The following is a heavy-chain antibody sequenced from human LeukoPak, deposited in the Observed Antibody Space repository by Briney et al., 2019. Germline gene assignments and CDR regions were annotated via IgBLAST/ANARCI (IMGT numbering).Heavy chain of an antibody. Sequence: PGGSLRLSCAASGFTFSSYGMHWVRQAPGKGLEWVAVIWYDGSNKYYADSVKGRFTISRDNSKNTLYLQMNSLRAEDTAVYYCARAPSGDPGGVDSWGQGTLVTVSS. CDR2: IWYDGSNK. J-gene: IGHJ4*02. D-gene: IGHD3-10*01. CDR3: ARAPSGDPGGVDS. CDR1: GFTFSSYG. V-gene: IGHV3-33*01.